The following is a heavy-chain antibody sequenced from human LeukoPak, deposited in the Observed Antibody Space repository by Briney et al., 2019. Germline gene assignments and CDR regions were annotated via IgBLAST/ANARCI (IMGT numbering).Heavy chain of an antibody. V-gene: IGHV3-21*01. CDR2: ISSSSSYI. CDR1: GFTFSSYS. D-gene: IGHD3-3*01. Sequence: GGSLRLSCAASGFTFSSYSMNWVRQAPGKGLEWVSSISSSSSYIYYADSVKGRFTISRDNAKNSLYLQMNSLRAEDTAVYYCARCALYYDFWSGYHRPYYFDYWGQGTLVTVSS. J-gene: IGHJ4*02. CDR3: ARCALYYDFWSGYHRPYYFDY.